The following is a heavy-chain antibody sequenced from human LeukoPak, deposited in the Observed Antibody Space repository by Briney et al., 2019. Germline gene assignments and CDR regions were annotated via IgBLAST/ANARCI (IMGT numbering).Heavy chain of an antibody. CDR1: GYTFTSYG. CDR3: ASAQGYCSSTSCYDPYYYYGMDV. D-gene: IGHD2-2*01. V-gene: IGHV1-18*01. Sequence: ASVKVSCKASGYTFTSYGISWVRQAPGQGLEWMGWISAYNGNTNYAQKLQGRVTMTTDTSTSTAYMELRSLRSDDTAVYYCASAQGYCSSTSCYDPYYYYGMDVWGQGTTVTVSS. CDR2: ISAYNGNT. J-gene: IGHJ6*02.